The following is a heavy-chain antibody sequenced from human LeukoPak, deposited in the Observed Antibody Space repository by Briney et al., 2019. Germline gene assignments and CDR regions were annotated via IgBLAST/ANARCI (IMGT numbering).Heavy chain of an antibody. Sequence: PGGSLRLSCAASGFTFSSNSMNWVRQARGKGLEWDSSISSSGSYIDYAESVKGRFTISRDNAKNSMYLQIHSLSAEDTAVYFCASNIAVAATGYWGQGPLVPFSS. CDR1: GFTFSSNS. CDR2: ISSSGSYI. J-gene: IGHJ4*02. V-gene: IGHV3-21*01. D-gene: IGHD6-19*01. CDR3: ASNIAVAATGY.